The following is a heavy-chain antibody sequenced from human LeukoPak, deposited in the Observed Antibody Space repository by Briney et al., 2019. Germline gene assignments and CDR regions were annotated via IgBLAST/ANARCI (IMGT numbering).Heavy chain of an antibody. Sequence: PSETLSLTCTVSGGSISSSSYYWGWIRQPPGKGLEWIGSIYYSGSTYYNPSLKSRVTISVDTSKNQFSLKLSSVTAADTAVYYCARQISRYGDYGPYYYYNYYMDVWGKGTTVTVSS. J-gene: IGHJ6*03. D-gene: IGHD4-17*01. CDR2: IYYSGST. CDR3: ARQISRYGDYGPYYYYNYYMDV. V-gene: IGHV4-39*01. CDR1: GGSISSSSYY.